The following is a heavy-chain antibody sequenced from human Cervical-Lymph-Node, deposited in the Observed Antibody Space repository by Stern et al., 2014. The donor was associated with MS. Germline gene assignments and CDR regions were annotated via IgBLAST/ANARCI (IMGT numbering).Heavy chain of an antibody. V-gene: IGHV3-74*02. CDR1: GFTFSSYW. Sequence: EVQLVESGGGLVQPGGSQRLSCAASGFTFSSYWMHWVRQAPGKGLVWVSRINEDESSTSYADSVKGRFTISRDNAKNTLYLQMNSLRAEDTAVYYCARGYDWNMYDYWGQGTLVTVSS. CDR3: ARGYDWNMYDY. D-gene: IGHD1/OR15-1a*01. CDR2: INEDESST. J-gene: IGHJ4*02.